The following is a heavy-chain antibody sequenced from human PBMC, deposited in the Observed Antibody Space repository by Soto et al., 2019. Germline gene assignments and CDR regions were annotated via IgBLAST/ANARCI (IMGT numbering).Heavy chain of an antibody. D-gene: IGHD5-18*01. Sequence: ESGGGVVQPGRSLRLSCAASGFTFSSYAMHWVRQAPGKGLEWVAVISYDGSNKYYADSVKGRFTISRDNSKNTLYLQMNSLRAEDTAVYYCARALDTAMVTWGYYYGMDVWGQGTTVTVSS. CDR1: GFTFSSYA. V-gene: IGHV3-30-3*01. CDR2: ISYDGSNK. CDR3: ARALDTAMVTWGYYYGMDV. J-gene: IGHJ6*02.